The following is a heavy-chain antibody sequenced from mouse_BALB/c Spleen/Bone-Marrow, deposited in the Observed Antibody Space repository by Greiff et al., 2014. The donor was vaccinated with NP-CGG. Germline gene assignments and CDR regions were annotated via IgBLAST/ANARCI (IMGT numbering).Heavy chain of an antibody. Sequence: QVQLQQSGAELMKPGASVKISCKATGYTFSSYWIEWVNQRPGHGLEWIGEILPGSGTTHYNEKFKDKATFTANTSSNTAYMQRSSLTSKDSVVDYDASGGYDTCICAYWGQGTLVTVSA. CDR1: GYTFSSYW. V-gene: IGHV1-9*01. CDR2: ILPGSGTT. J-gene: IGHJ3*01. D-gene: IGHD2-3*01. CDR3: ASGGYDTCICAY.